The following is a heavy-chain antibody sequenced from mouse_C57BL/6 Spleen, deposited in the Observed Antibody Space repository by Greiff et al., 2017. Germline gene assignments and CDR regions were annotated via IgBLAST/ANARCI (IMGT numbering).Heavy chain of an antibody. J-gene: IGHJ2*01. D-gene: IGHD1-1*01. CDR3: ARGIYYYGSSRFDY. CDR1: GYAFSSSW. CDR2: IYPGDGDT. Sequence: QVQLKESGPELVKPGASVKISCKASGYAFSSSWMNWVKQRPGKGLEWIGRIYPGDGDTNYNGKFKGKATLTADKSSSTAYMQLSSLTAEDSAVYFCARGIYYYGSSRFDYWGQGTTLTVSS. V-gene: IGHV1-82*01.